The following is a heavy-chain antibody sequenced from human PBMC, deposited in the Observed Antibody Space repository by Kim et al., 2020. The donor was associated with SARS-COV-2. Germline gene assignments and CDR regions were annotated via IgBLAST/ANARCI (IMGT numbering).Heavy chain of an antibody. Sequence: SVKVSCKASGGTFSSYAISWVRQAPGQGLEWMGRIIPILGIANYAQKFQGRVTITADKSTSTAYMELSSLRSEDTAVYYCVLAEKYYYDSSGYYPSGAFDIWGQGTMVTVSS. CDR3: VLAEKYYYDSSGYYPSGAFDI. D-gene: IGHD3-22*01. CDR2: IIPILGIA. J-gene: IGHJ3*02. CDR1: GGTFSSYA. V-gene: IGHV1-69*04.